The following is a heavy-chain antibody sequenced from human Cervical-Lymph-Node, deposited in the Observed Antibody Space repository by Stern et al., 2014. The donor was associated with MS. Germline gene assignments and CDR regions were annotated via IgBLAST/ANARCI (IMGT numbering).Heavy chain of an antibody. CDR3: ARALQWLDFDY. CDR1: TFTFYSYW. D-gene: IGHD6-19*01. CDR2: VNGDGTFT. J-gene: IGHJ4*02. V-gene: IGHV3-74*02. Sequence: QLVLSEGGVVHPGGALRFSFAASTFTFYSYWMHWVRQGPGKGLEWVARVNGDGTFTSYADSVKGRFIISRGNVENTVLLQMNSLTAEDTAVYYCARALQWLDFDYWGQGTLVTVSS.